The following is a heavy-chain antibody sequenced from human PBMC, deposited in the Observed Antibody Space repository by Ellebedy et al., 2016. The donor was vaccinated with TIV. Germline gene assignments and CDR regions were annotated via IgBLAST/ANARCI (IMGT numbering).Heavy chain of an antibody. D-gene: IGHD4-23*01. CDR2: IIPMFGIV. J-gene: IGHJ4*02. V-gene: IGHV1-69*13. CDR1: GGTFSTYA. CDR3: ARVGNYYGGSPSYYFDY. Sequence: AASVKVSCKASGGTFSTYAISWVRQAPGQGLEWLGGIIPMFGIVKHAQKFQGRVAITADESTSTAYMELSSLRSEDTAVYYCARVGNYYGGSPSYYFDYWGQGTLVTVSS.